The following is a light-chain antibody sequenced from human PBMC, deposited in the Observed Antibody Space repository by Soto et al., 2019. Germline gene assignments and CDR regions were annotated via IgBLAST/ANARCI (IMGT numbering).Light chain of an antibody. CDR1: QSVSSSY. J-gene: IGKJ1*01. CDR2: GAT. V-gene: IGKV3-20*01. CDR3: QQYGRSPWT. Sequence: EIVLTQSPGTLSLSPGERATLSCRASQSVSSSYLAWYQQKPGQAPRLLIYGATSRATGIPDRFSGSGSGTDFTLTISRLEPEVFAVYYCQQYGRSPWTFGQGTKVELK.